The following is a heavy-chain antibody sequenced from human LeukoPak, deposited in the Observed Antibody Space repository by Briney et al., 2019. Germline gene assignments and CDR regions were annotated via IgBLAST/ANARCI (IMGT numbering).Heavy chain of an antibody. CDR2: IYYSGNT. Sequence: SETLSLTCTVSGGSISSYYWSWIRQAPGKGLEWIGYIYYSGNTDYNPSLKNRVTLSVDTSRNQLSLNLSPVTAADTAMYYCARGDNYYYGMDVWGQGTTVTVSS. V-gene: IGHV4-59*01. J-gene: IGHJ6*02. D-gene: IGHD2-15*01. CDR1: GGSISSYY. CDR3: ARGDNYYYGMDV.